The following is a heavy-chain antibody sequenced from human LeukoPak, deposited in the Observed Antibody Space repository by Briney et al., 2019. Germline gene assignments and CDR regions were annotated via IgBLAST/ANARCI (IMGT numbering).Heavy chain of an antibody. D-gene: IGHD1-14*01. CDR2: IHYSGST. CDR3: ARDRPLGTGDVFDI. V-gene: IGHV4-59*01. CDR1: GGSISSDF. Sequence: SETLSLTRTVSGGSISSDFWSWIRQSPGKGLEWIGYIHYSGSTNYIPSLKSRLTISVDSSKNQFSLRLTSVTAADTAVYYCARDRPLGTGDVFDIWGQGTMVTVSS. J-gene: IGHJ3*02.